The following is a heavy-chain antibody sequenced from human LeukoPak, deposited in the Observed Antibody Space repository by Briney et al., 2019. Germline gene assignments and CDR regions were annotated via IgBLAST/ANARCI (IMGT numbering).Heavy chain of an antibody. J-gene: IGHJ4*02. Sequence: SVKVSCKASGGTFSSYAISWVRQAPGQGLDWMGGIIPLFGTAHYAQKFQGRVTITADESTRTAYMELSSLRSDDTAVYYCARVRGQGSSGYYPFWGQGTLVTVSS. CDR2: IIPLFGTA. CDR1: GGTFSSYA. D-gene: IGHD3-22*01. V-gene: IGHV1-69*13. CDR3: ARVRGQGSSGYYPF.